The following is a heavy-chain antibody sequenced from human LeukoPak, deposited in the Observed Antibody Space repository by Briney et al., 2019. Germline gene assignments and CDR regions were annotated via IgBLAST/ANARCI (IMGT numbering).Heavy chain of an antibody. D-gene: IGHD6-13*01. V-gene: IGHV4-31*03. CDR2: IYYSGST. CDR3: ARGSSSWYYYYGMDV. J-gene: IGHJ6*02. CDR1: GGSISSGGYY. Sequence: SETLSLTCTVSGGSISSGGYYWSWIRQHPGKGLEWIGYIYYSGSTYYNPSLKSRVTISVDTSKNQFSLKLSSVTAADTAVYYCARGSSSWYYYYGMDVRGQGTTVTVSS.